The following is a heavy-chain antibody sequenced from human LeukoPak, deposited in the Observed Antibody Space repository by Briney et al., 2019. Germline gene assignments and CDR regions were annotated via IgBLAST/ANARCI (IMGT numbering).Heavy chain of an antibody. CDR1: GFTFSNYN. V-gene: IGHV3-21*01. D-gene: IGHD3-3*01. Sequence: GGSLRLSCAASGFTFSNYNMNWVRQAPGKGLEWVSSTISNNNYKYYADSVRGRFTISRDNAKNSLYLQMDSLRAEDTAVYYCARALGDDFWSGYSDSWGQGTLVTVSS. CDR3: ARALGDDFWSGYSDS. J-gene: IGHJ4*02. CDR2: TISNNNYK.